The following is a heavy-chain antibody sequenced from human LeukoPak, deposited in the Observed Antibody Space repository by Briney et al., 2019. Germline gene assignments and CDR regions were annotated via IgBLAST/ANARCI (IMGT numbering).Heavy chain of an antibody. J-gene: IGHJ4*02. V-gene: IGHV3-11*01. CDR2: ISSSGSTI. Sequence: GGSLRLSCAASGFTFSDYYMSWIRQAPGKGLEWVSYISSSGSTIYYADSVKGRFTISRDNAKNSLYLQTNSLRAEDTAVYYCARGAWYYDRVGYFDYWGQGTLVTVSS. D-gene: IGHD3-22*01. CDR1: GFTFSDYY. CDR3: ARGAWYYDRVGYFDY.